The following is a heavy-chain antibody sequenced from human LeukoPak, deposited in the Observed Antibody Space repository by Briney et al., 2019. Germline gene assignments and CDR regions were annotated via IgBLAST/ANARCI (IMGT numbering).Heavy chain of an antibody. J-gene: IGHJ4*02. V-gene: IGHV3-23*01. D-gene: IGHD3-10*01. Sequence: QPGESLRLSCAASGFTFSSYAMSWVRQAPGKGLEWVSDISGSGGITYYADSVKGRFTISRDNSKNTLYLQMNSLRAEDTAVYYCARDLFRGVIGYWGQGTLVTVSS. CDR2: ISGSGGIT. CDR1: GFTFSSYA. CDR3: ARDLFRGVIGY.